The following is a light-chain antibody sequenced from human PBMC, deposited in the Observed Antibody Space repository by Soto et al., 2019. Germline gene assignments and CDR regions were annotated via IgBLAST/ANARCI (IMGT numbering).Light chain of an antibody. J-gene: IGKJ2*01. CDR1: QSVLYSSNNKNY. CDR3: QQYESTPPT. V-gene: IGKV4-1*01. Sequence: DIVMTQSPDSLAVSLGERATINCKSSQSVLYSSNNKNYLAWYQQRPGQHPNLLIDWASTREYGVPDRFSGSGSGTDFTLTITSLQAEDVAVYYCQQYESTPPTFGQGTMLEIQ. CDR2: WAS.